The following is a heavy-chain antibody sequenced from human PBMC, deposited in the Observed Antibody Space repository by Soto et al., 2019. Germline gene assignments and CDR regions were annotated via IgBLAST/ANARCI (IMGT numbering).Heavy chain of an antibody. CDR2: MNPNSGNT. V-gene: IGHV1-8*01. Sequence: GLEWMGWMNPNSGNTGYAQKFQGRVTMTRNTSISTAYMELSSLRSEDTAVYYCARGLTSSSAAMLYYFDYWGQGTLVTVPQ. CDR3: ARGLTSSSAAMLYYFDY. D-gene: IGHD2-2*01. J-gene: IGHJ4*02.